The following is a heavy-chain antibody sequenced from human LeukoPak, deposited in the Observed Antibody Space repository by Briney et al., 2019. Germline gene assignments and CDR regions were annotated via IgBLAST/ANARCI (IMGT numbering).Heavy chain of an antibody. CDR3: ARDRGPGYISSWYVY. D-gene: IGHD6-13*01. V-gene: IGHV3-20*04. J-gene: IGHJ4*02. Sequence: PGGSLRLSCAASGFTFDDYGMSWVRQAPGKGLEWVSGTNWNGGTTDYADSVKGRFTISRDNANNSLYLQMNSLRAEDTALYYCARDRGPGYISSWYVYWGQGTLVTVSS. CDR1: GFTFDDYG. CDR2: TNWNGGTT.